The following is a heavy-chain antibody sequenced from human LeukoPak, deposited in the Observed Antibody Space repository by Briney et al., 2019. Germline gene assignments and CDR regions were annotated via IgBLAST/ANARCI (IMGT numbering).Heavy chain of an antibody. CDR2: INTNTGNP. D-gene: IGHD1-26*01. CDR3: ARVRRAYYGYYCYYMDV. CDR1: GYTFTSNA. Sequence: ASVKVSCKASGYTFTSNAMNWVRQAPGQGLEWMGWINTNTGNPTYAQGFTGRFVFSLDTSVSMAYLQISSLKAEDTAVYYCARVRRAYYGYYCYYMDVWGKGTTVTVSS. V-gene: IGHV7-4-1*04. J-gene: IGHJ6*03.